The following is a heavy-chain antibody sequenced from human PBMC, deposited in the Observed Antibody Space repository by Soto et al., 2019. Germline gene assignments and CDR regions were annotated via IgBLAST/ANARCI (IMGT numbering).Heavy chain of an antibody. CDR1: GFTFSNAW. CDR3: TTHLTVTIPSVTGPRLRNVFSFDY. J-gene: IGHJ4*02. V-gene: IGHV3-15*07. Sequence: GGSLRLSYAASGFTFSNAWMIWVRQAPGKGLEWVGRIKSKTDGGTTDYAAPVKGRFTISRDDSKNTLYLHMNSLKTEDTAVYYCTTHLTVTIPSVTGPRLRNVFSFDYWGQGTLVTVSS. D-gene: IGHD4-17*01. CDR2: IKSKTDGGTT.